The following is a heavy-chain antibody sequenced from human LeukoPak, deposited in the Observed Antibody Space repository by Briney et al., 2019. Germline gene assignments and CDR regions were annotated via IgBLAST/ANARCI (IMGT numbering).Heavy chain of an antibody. CDR2: IKQDGSEK. Sequence: PGGSLRLSCAASGFIFSNYWMNWVRRAPGKGLEWVANIKQDGSEKYYVDSVKGRFTISRDNAKNSLYLQMNSLRAEDTAVYYCARVPHAMVRGVIITEFYFDYWGQGTLVTVSS. D-gene: IGHD3-10*01. V-gene: IGHV3-7*01. CDR3: ARVPHAMVRGVIITEFYFDY. CDR1: GFIFSNYW. J-gene: IGHJ4*02.